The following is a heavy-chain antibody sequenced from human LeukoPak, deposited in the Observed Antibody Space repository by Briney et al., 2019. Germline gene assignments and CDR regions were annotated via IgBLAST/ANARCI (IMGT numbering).Heavy chain of an antibody. D-gene: IGHD3-22*01. V-gene: IGHV4-31*03. CDR1: GDSISSGGYY. CDR3: AGSSGYYALDY. Sequence: SETLSLTCTVSGDSISSGGYYWSWIRQRPGEGLEWIGYIYYSGNTYYTPSLKSRVTISLDTSKNQFSLKLSFVTAADTAVYYCAGSSGYYALDYWGQGTLVTVSS. J-gene: IGHJ4*02. CDR2: IYYSGNT.